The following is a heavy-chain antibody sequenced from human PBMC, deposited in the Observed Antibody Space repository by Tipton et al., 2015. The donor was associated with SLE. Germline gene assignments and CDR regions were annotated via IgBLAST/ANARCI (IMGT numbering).Heavy chain of an antibody. CDR1: GGSINSYY. CDR2: IYYSGST. CDR3: ASGIAAAGGDY. J-gene: IGHJ4*02. D-gene: IGHD6-13*01. Sequence: TLSLTCTVSGGSINSYYWSWIRQPPGKGLEWIGYIYYSGSTNYNPSLKSRVTISVDTSKNQFSLKLSSMTAADTAVYYCASGIAAAGGDYWGQGTLVTVSS. V-gene: IGHV4-59*01.